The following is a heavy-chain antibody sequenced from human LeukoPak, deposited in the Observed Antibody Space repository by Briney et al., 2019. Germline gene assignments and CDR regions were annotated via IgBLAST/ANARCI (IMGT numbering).Heavy chain of an antibody. CDR1: GGSISSYY. CDR3: ARLRDIVVVPAAELGNNWFDP. CDR2: IYYSGST. V-gene: IGHV4-39*01. J-gene: IGHJ5*02. D-gene: IGHD2-2*01. Sequence: PSETLSLTCTVSGGSISSYYWGWIRQPPGKGLEWIGSIYYSGSTYYNPSLKSRVTISVDTSKNQFSLKLSSVTAADTAVYYCARLRDIVVVPAAELGNNWFDPWGQGTLVTVSS.